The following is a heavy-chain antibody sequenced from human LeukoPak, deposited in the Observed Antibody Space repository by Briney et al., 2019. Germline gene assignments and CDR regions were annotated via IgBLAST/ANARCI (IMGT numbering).Heavy chain of an antibody. CDR1: GYTFTSYY. J-gene: IGHJ4*02. CDR3: ARDSSDVRWLGQFDY. CDR2: INPSGGST. V-gene: IGHV1-46*01. Sequence: ASVKVSCKASGYTFTSYYMHWVRQAPGQGLEWMGIINPSGGSTSYAQKFQGRVTMTRDTSMSTVYMELSSLRSEDTAVYYCARDSSDVRWLGQFDYWGQGTLVTVSS. D-gene: IGHD3-10*02.